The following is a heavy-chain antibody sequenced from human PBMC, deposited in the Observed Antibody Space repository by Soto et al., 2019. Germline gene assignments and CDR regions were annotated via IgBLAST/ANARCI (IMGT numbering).Heavy chain of an antibody. D-gene: IGHD6-19*01. J-gene: IGHJ4*02. CDR2: IYYSGST. CDR1: GGSISSSSYY. V-gene: IGHV4-39*01. CDR3: ARYSSGTNPADY. Sequence: QLQLQESGPGLVKPSETLSLTCTVSGGSISSSSYYWGWIRQPPGKGLEWIGSIYYSGSTYYNPSLKSRVTISVDTSKNQFSLKLSSVTAADTAVYYCARYSSGTNPADYWGQGTLVTVSS.